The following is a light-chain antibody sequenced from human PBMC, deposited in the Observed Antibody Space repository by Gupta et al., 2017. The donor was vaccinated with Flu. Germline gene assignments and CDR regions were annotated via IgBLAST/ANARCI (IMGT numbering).Light chain of an antibody. CDR3: QQYNNWPPLT. CDR2: GAS. CDR1: QSVSSN. J-gene: IGKJ4*01. V-gene: IGKV3-15*01. Sequence: DIVMTQSLATLSVSPGERVTLSCRASQSVSSNLACYQQKPGRAPRLLIYGASTRATGIPARFSGSGSGTEFTLTISSLQSEDFAVYYCQQYNNWPPLTFGGGTKVEIK.